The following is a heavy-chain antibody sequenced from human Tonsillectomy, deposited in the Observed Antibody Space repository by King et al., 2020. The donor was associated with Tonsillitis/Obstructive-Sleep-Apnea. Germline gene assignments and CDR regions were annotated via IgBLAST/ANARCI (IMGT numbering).Heavy chain of an antibody. D-gene: IGHD1-26*01. CDR1: GGTFSYYA. J-gene: IGHJ6*03. CDR2: IVPIFGTP. CDR3: AVAWDPFPGYYYYYYMDV. Sequence: QLVQSGAEVKKPGSSVKVSCKASGGTFSYYAISWVRQAPGQGLEWMGGIVPIFGTPNYAQKFQGRVTITADESTSTASMELSSLRSEDTAVYYCAVAWDPFPGYYYYYYMDVWGKGTTVAVSS. V-gene: IGHV1-69*12.